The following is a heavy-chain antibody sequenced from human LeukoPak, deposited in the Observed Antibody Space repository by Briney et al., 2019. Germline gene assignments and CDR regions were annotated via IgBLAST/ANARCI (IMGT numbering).Heavy chain of an antibody. CDR3: ARDYSRSSWAVTYYFLDG. CDR2: FDPEDGET. CDR1: EYTLTELS. V-gene: IGHV1-24*01. J-gene: IGHJ6*03. D-gene: IGHD6-6*01. Sequence: ASVKVSCKISEYTLTELSLHWVRQAPGKGLEWMGSFDPEDGETIYAQKFQGRVAMTEDTSTDTAYMELSSLRSDDTAVYYCARDYSRSSWAVTYYFLDGLGKGTTVTVSS.